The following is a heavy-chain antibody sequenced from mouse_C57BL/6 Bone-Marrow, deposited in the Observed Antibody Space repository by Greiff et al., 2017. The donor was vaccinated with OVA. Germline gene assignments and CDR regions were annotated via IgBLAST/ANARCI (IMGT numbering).Heavy chain of an antibody. CDR1: GFTFTDYY. D-gene: IGHD3-2*02. J-gene: IGHJ2*01. CDR3: ARYQQTAQAPLYFEY. Sequence: EVQRVESGGGLVQPGGSLSLSCAASGFTFTDYYMSWVRQPPGKALEWLGFIRNKANGYTTEYSVTVKGRLTISRDNSQSFLYLQMNALRAEDGATSDCARYQQTAQAPLYFEYWGQGATLTVSS. CDR2: IRNKANGYTT. V-gene: IGHV7-3*01.